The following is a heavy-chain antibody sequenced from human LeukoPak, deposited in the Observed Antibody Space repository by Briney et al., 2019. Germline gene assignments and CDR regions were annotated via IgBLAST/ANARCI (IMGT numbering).Heavy chain of an antibody. J-gene: IGHJ4*02. CDR1: GGSISSGGYS. V-gene: IGHV4-30-2*01. CDR3: ATSRGYYGSGRFDY. CDR2: IYHSGST. D-gene: IGHD3-10*01. Sequence: SETLSLTCAVSGGSISSGGYSWSWIRQPPGKGLEWIGYIYHSGSTYYNPSLKSRVTISVDRSKNQFSLKLSSVTAADTAVYYCATSRGYYGSGRFDYWGQGTLVTVSS.